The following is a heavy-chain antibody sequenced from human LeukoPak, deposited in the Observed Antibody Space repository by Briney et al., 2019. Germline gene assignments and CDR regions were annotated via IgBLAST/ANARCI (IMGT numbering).Heavy chain of an antibody. J-gene: IGHJ4*02. Sequence: PTGGSLRLSCAASGFTFSSYAMHWVRQAPVKGLEWVAVISYDGSNKYYADSVKGRFTISRDNSKNTLYLQMNSLRAEDTAVYYCARRPSLDYWGQGTLVTVSS. V-gene: IGHV3-30-3*01. CDR2: ISYDGSNK. CDR1: GFTFSSYA. CDR3: ARRPSLDY.